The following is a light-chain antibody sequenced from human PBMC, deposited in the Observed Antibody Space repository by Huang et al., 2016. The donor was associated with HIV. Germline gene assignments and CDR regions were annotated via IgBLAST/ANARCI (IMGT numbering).Light chain of an antibody. CDR1: QSVLYTSDKRNY. J-gene: IGKJ2*01. Sequence: IVMTQSPESLSVSLGERATINCNSSQSVLYTSDKRNYVYWYQEKPGQYPKVLISWASTRQSGVPDRLRGSGSGTKFTLTIDSFQAEDVALYYCQQYFSTPTFGLGTKLEI. CDR3: QQYFSTPT. V-gene: IGKV4-1*01. CDR2: WAS.